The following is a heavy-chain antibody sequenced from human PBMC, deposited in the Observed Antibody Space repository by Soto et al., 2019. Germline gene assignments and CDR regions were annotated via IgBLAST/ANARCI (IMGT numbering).Heavy chain of an antibody. V-gene: IGHV3-33*01. Sequence: QVQLVESGGGVVQPGRSLRLSCAASGFPFSSYGMHWVRQAPGKGLEWVAVIWYDGSNKYDADSVKGRFTISRDNSKNTLYLQMNSLRAEDTAVYYCARGVLRYFDWLLNNFDYWGQGTLVTVSS. CDR1: GFPFSSYG. CDR2: IWYDGSNK. J-gene: IGHJ4*02. D-gene: IGHD3-9*01. CDR3: ARGVLRYFDWLLNNFDY.